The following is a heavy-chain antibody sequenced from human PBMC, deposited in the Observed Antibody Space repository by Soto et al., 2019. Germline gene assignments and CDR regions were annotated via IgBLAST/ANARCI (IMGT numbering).Heavy chain of an antibody. Sequence: SVKVSCKASGGTFSSYAISWVRQAPGQGLEWMGGIIPIFGTANYAQKFQGRVTITADKSTSTAYMELSSLRSEDTAVYYCARDLGYVSSGYYQLDYWGQGTLVTVSS. CDR3: ARDLGYVSSGYYQLDY. V-gene: IGHV1-69*06. D-gene: IGHD3-22*01. CDR1: GGTFSSYA. CDR2: IIPIFGTA. J-gene: IGHJ4*02.